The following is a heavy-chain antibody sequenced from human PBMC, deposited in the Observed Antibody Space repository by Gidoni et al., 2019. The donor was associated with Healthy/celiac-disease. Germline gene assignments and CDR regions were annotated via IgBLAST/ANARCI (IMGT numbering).Heavy chain of an antibody. CDR2: IYYSGST. J-gene: IGHJ4*02. Sequence: QLQLQESGPGLVKPSETLSLTCTVSGGSISSSSYYWGWLRQPPGKGLEWIGSIYYSGSTYYNPSLKSRVTISVDTSKNQFSLKLSSVTAADTAVYYCARQDRYGSRSFDYWGQGTLVTVSS. CDR1: GGSISSSSYY. D-gene: IGHD3-10*01. CDR3: ARQDRYGSRSFDY. V-gene: IGHV4-39*01.